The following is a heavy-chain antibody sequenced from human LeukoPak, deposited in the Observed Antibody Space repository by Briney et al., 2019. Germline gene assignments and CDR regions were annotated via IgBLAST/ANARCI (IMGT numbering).Heavy chain of an antibody. CDR2: INPNSGGT. D-gene: IGHD3-22*01. Sequence: ASVKVSCKASGYTFTGYYMRWVRQAPGQGLEWMGRINPNSGGTNYAQKFQGRVTMTRDTSISTAYMELSRLRSGDTAVYYCARDPSYYYDSSGYPAGYWGQGTLVTVSS. CDR3: ARDPSYYYDSSGYPAGY. J-gene: IGHJ4*02. CDR1: GYTFTGYY. V-gene: IGHV1-2*06.